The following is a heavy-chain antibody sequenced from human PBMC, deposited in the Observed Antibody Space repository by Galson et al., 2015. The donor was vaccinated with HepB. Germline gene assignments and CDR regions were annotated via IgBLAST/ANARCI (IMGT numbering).Heavy chain of an antibody. CDR1: GYTFTGYY. Sequence: SVKVSCKASGYTFTGYYMHWVRQAPGQGLEWMGWINPNSGGTNYAQKFQGRVTMTRDTSISTAYMELSRLRSDDTAVYHCARETVSGAAAGTPFHYYYYMDVWGKGTTVTVSS. D-gene: IGHD6-13*01. V-gene: IGHV1-2*02. CDR2: INPNSGGT. CDR3: ARETVSGAAAGTPFHYYYYMDV. J-gene: IGHJ6*03.